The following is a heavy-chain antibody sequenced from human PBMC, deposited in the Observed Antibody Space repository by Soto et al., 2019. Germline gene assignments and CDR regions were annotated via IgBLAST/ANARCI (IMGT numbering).Heavy chain of an antibody. Sequence: QVQLQESGPGLVKPSETLSLTCTVSGGSVSSGSYYWSWIRQPPGKGLEWIGYVYYSGSTHYNPSLESRVTISLDTSKNPFSLKLSSVSAADTAVYYCATDTSSRTDAFYIWGQGTMVTVSS. J-gene: IGHJ3*02. V-gene: IGHV4-61*01. CDR1: GGSVSSGSYY. CDR2: VYYSGST. CDR3: ATDTSSRTDAFYI.